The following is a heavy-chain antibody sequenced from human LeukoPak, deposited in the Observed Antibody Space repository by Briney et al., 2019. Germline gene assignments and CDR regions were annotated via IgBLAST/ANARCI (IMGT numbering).Heavy chain of an antibody. D-gene: IGHD2-15*01. Sequence: SETLSLTCAVSGGSISSSNWWSWVRQPPGKGLGWIGEIYHSGSTNYNPSLKSRVTISVDKSKNQFSLKLSSVTAADTAVYYCARSSGSSYAFDIWGQGTMVTVSS. J-gene: IGHJ3*02. CDR2: IYHSGST. CDR1: GGSISSSNW. CDR3: ARSSGSSYAFDI. V-gene: IGHV4-4*02.